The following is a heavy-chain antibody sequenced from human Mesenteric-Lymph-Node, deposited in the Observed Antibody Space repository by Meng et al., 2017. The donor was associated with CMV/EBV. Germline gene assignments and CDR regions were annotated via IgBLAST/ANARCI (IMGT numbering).Heavy chain of an antibody. J-gene: IGHJ6*02. Sequence: ASVKVSCKASGYTFTGYYMHWVRQAPGQGLEWMGWINPNSGGTNYAQKFQGRVTMTRDTSTSTVYMELSSLRSEDTAVYYCARRPLAASYYYAMDVWGQGTTVTVSS. V-gene: IGHV1-2*02. CDR2: INPNSGGT. CDR1: GYTFTGYY. D-gene: IGHD6-13*01. CDR3: ARRPLAASYYYAMDV.